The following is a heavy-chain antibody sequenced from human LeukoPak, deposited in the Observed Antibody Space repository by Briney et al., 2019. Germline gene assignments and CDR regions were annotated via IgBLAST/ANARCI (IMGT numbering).Heavy chain of an antibody. CDR3: ARVFVLPLLGYCSSTSCPGAWFDP. CDR2: IYYSGST. V-gene: IGHV4-59*01. D-gene: IGHD2-2*01. CDR1: GGSISSYY. Sequence: SETLSLTCTVSGGSISSYYWSWIRQPPGKGLEWIGYIYYSGSTNYNPSLKSRVTISIDTSKNQFSLRLSSVTAADTAVYYCARVFVLPLLGYCSSTSCPGAWFDPWGQGTLVTVSS. J-gene: IGHJ5*02.